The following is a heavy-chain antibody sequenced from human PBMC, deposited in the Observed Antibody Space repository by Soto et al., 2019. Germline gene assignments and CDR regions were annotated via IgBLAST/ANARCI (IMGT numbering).Heavy chain of an antibody. CDR1: GGSISSSSYY. CDR2: IYYSGST. Sequence: QLQLQESGPGLVKPSETLSLTCTVSGGSISSSSYYWGWIRQPPGKGLEWIGSIYYSGSTYYNPSLKSRVTISVDTSKNQFSLKLSSVTAADTAVYYCARPLSTVAGYQFWFDPWGQGTLVTVSS. V-gene: IGHV4-39*01. J-gene: IGHJ5*02. D-gene: IGHD6-19*01. CDR3: ARPLSTVAGYQFWFDP.